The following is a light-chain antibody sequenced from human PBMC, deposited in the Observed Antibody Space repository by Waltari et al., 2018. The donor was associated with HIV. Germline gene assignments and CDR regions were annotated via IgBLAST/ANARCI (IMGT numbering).Light chain of an antibody. CDR1: NIGSKS. CDR3: QVWDSSSDHWV. CDR2: DDS. J-gene: IGLJ3*02. Sequence: SYVLTQPPSVSVAPGKTARITCGGNNIGSKSVHWYQQKPGQAPVLVISDDSDRPSGSPERFSGSNSGNTATLTISRVEAGDEADYYCQVWDSSSDHWVFGGGTKLTVL. V-gene: IGLV3-21*04.